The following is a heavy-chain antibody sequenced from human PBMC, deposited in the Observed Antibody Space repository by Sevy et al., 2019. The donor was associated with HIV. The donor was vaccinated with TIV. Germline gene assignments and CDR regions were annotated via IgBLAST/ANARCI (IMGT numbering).Heavy chain of an antibody. CDR3: AKTGVHYGSGNYSHFDY. J-gene: IGHJ4*02. CDR1: GFTFSNYA. V-gene: IGHV3-23*01. CDR2: ISGSGNNT. Sequence: GGSLRLSCAASGFTFSNYAMSWVRQAPGKGLEWVSTISGSGNNTYSADSVKGRFTVSRDNSKNTLYLQMNSLRVEDTAIYYCAKTGVHYGSGNYSHFDYWGQGALVTVSS. D-gene: IGHD3-10*01.